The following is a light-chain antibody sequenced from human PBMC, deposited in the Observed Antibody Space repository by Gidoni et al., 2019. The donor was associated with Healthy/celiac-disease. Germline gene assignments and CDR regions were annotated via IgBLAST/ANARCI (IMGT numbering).Light chain of an antibody. CDR2: DVS. CDR1: SSDVGGYNY. Sequence: QSALTQPRSVSALPGQSVPISCTGTSSDVGGYNYVSWYQQHPGKAPKLMIDDVSKRPSGVPDRFSGSKSGNTASLTISGLQAEDEADYYCCSYAGSSLVFGGGTKLTVL. J-gene: IGLJ3*02. V-gene: IGLV2-11*01. CDR3: CSYAGSSLV.